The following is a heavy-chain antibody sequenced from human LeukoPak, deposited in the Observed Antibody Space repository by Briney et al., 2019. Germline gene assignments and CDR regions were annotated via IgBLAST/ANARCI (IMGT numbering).Heavy chain of an antibody. CDR2: IYHSGST. CDR1: GYSISSGYY. V-gene: IGHV4-38-2*01. D-gene: IGHD3-16*02. Sequence: SETLSLTCAVSGYSISSGYYWGWIRQPPGKGLEWIGSIYHSGSTYYNPSLKSRVTISVDTSKNQFSLKLSSVTAADTAVYYCARSYYDYVWGSYRYTSLDTYYFDYWGQGTLVTVSS. J-gene: IGHJ4*02. CDR3: ARSYYDYVWGSYRYTSLDTYYFDY.